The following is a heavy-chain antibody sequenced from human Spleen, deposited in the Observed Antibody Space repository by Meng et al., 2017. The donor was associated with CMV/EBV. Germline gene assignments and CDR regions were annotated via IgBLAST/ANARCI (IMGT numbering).Heavy chain of an antibody. CDR2: ISYSGST. CDR1: GGSIRSFY. J-gene: IGHJ4*02. D-gene: IGHD3-22*01. CDR3: ARLYYDDRGYPYFDY. Sequence: SETLSLTCTVSGGSIRSFYWSWIRQPPGKGLEWIGYISYSGSTSYNPSLKSRLTILVDTSNNQFSLTLYSVTAADTALYYCARLYYDDRGYPYFDYWGQGTLVTVSS. V-gene: IGHV4-59*01.